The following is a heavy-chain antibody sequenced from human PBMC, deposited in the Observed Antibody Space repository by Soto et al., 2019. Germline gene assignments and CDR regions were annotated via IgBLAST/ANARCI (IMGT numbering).Heavy chain of an antibody. CDR3: AKDRRAWGIEVAGTNFDY. CDR2: ISWNSGSI. J-gene: IGHJ4*02. D-gene: IGHD6-19*01. CDR1: GFTFDDYA. Sequence: EVQLVESGGGLVQPGRSLRLSCAASGFTFDDYAMHWDRQAPGKGLEWVSGISWNSGSIGYADSVKGRFTISRDNAKNSLYLQMNSLRAEDTALYYCAKDRRAWGIEVAGTNFDYWGQGTLVTVSS. V-gene: IGHV3-9*01.